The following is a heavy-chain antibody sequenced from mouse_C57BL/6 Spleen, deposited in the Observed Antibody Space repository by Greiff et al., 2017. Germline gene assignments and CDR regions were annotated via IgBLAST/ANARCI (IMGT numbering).Heavy chain of an antibody. CDR3: ARKGETGTYAMDY. Sequence: VQLQQPGTELVKPGASVKLSCKASGYTFTSYWMHWVKQRPGQGLEWIGNINPSNGGTNYNEKFKSKATLTVDKSSSTAYMQLSSLTSEDSAVYYCARKGETGTYAMDYWGQGTSVTVSS. V-gene: IGHV1-53*01. CDR1: GYTFTSYW. D-gene: IGHD4-1*01. J-gene: IGHJ4*01. CDR2: INPSNGGT.